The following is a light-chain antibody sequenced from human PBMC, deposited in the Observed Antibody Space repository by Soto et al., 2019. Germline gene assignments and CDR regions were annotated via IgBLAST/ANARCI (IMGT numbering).Light chain of an antibody. CDR3: QQRGNRPPWT. V-gene: IGKV3-11*01. CDR2: DAS. Sequence: EIVLTHSPATLSLSPLEIATLSFRASQSVSSYLAWYQQKPGQAPRLLIYDASNRATGIPARFSGSGSGTDFTLTISSLEPEDLAVYYCQQRGNRPPWTFGQGTKVDIK. J-gene: IGKJ1*01. CDR1: QSVSSY.